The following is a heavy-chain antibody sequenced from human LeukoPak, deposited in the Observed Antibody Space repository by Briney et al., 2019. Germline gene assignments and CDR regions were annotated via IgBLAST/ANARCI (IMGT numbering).Heavy chain of an antibody. CDR1: GFTFNIYA. D-gene: IGHD4-17*01. CDR2: ISDSGGST. Sequence: PGGSLRLSCEGSGFTFNIYAMCWVRHVPGKGLEWVSCISDSGGSTNSADSVKGRFTISRDNSKNTLYLHMNSLRAEDTAIYYCAKGSYGDYRVANYWGQGTLVTVSS. CDR3: AKGSYGDYRVANY. V-gene: IGHV3-23*01. J-gene: IGHJ4*02.